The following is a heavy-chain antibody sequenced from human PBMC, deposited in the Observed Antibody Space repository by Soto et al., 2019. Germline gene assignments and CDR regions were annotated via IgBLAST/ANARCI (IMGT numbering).Heavy chain of an antibody. CDR2: ISSGSTNI. CDR1: GFTISDFY. V-gene: IGHV3-11*01. Sequence: QVRLVESGGCWVNPGGSLRLSCAASGFTISDFYMSWIRQAPGTGLEWVSYISSGSTNIFYADSVKGRFTVSRDNAKNSVYLQMDSLRAEDTAVYYCERVRKAAGSDSWGQGTLVTVSS. CDR3: ERVRKAAGSDS. D-gene: IGHD6-25*01. J-gene: IGHJ4*02.